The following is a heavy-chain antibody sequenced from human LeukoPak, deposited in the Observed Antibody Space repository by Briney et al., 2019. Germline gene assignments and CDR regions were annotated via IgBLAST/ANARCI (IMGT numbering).Heavy chain of an antibody. CDR2: IKSKTDGGAT. Sequence: PGGSLRLSCTASGFTLFTFNNAWLSWVRQTPGKGLEWICRIKSKTDGGATEYTAPVKGRFSISRDDSKNTVYLQMNSLKTEDTAVYYCTTDLLDYWGQGTLVTVSS. J-gene: IGHJ4*02. V-gene: IGHV3-15*01. CDR3: TTDLLDY. CDR1: GFTLFTFNNAW.